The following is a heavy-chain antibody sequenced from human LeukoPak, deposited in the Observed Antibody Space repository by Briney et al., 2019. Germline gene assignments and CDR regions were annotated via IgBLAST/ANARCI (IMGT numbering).Heavy chain of an antibody. J-gene: IGHJ5*02. D-gene: IGHD3-9*01. CDR2: IYYSGST. CDR3: ARVWDYDILTGYYGSGWFDP. Sequence: SQTLSLTCTVSGGSISSGDYYWSWIRQPPGKGLEWIGYIYYSGSTYYNPSLKSRVTLSVDTSKNQFSLKLSSVTAADTAVYYCARVWDYDILTGYYGSGWFDPWGQGTLVTVSS. CDR1: GGSISSGDYY. V-gene: IGHV4-30-4*01.